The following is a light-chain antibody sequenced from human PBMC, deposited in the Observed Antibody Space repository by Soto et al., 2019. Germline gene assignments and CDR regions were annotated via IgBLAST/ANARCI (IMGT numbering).Light chain of an antibody. J-gene: IGLJ2*01. CDR2: EVS. CDR1: SSDVGGYNY. CDR3: SSYSGSNDLV. Sequence: QSALTQPPSASGSPGQSVTISFTGTSSDVGGYNYVSWYQQHPGKAPKLMIYEVSKRTSGVPDRFSGSKSGNTASLTVSGLQDEDEADDYCSSYSGSNDLVFGGGTKLTVL. V-gene: IGLV2-8*01.